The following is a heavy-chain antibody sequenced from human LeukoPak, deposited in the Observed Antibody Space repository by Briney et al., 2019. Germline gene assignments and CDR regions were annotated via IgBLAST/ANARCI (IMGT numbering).Heavy chain of an antibody. CDR1: GFTFSDHY. CDR2: SRNKANRYAT. D-gene: IGHD1-26*01. J-gene: IGHJ4*02. V-gene: IGHV3-72*01. CDR3: ARIVGAATFDY. Sequence: GGSLRLSCAASGFTFSDHYMDWVRQAPGKGLEWVGRSRNKANRYATEYAASVKGRFTISRDDSHNSLYLQMNSLTTEDTAVYYCARIVGAATFDYRGQGTLVTVSS.